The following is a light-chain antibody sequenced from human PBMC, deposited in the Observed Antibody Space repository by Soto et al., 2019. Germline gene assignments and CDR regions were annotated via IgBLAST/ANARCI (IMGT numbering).Light chain of an antibody. Sequence: DIQLTQSPSFLSASVGDRVTITCRASQGISSYLAWYQQKPGKAPKLLIYAASTLQSWVPSRFSGSGSGTEVTLTISSLQPEDFATYYCQQINSYPYTFGQGTKLEIK. CDR3: QQINSYPYT. J-gene: IGKJ2*01. CDR2: AAS. V-gene: IGKV1-9*01. CDR1: QGISSY.